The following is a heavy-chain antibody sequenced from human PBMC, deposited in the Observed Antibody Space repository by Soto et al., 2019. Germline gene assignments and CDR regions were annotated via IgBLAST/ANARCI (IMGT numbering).Heavy chain of an antibody. CDR1: GFTFSSYW. V-gene: IGHV3-7*01. CDR2: IKQDGSEK. D-gene: IGHD4-4*01. J-gene: IGHJ4*02. Sequence: GGSLRLSCAASGFTFSSYWMSWVRQAPGKGLEWVAIIKQDGSEKYYVDSVKGRFTISRDNAKNSLYLQMNSLRAEDTAVYYCAREGAYSNHAAHGGIDYSGQGTLVTVSS. CDR3: AREGAYSNHAAHGGIDY.